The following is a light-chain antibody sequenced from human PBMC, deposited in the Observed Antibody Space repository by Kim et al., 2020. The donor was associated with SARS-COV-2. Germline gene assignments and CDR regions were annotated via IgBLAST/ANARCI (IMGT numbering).Light chain of an antibody. CDR3: QHYDTAPFT. Sequence: DIQMTQSPSSLSASVGDRVNITCRASQDIRNFLAWYQQKPGKVPKLLISAASTLQSGVPSRFSGSRSDTDFTLTVSSLQSEDVATYYCQHYDTAPFTFGQGTKLEI. V-gene: IGKV1-27*01. CDR1: QDIRNF. CDR2: AAS. J-gene: IGKJ2*01.